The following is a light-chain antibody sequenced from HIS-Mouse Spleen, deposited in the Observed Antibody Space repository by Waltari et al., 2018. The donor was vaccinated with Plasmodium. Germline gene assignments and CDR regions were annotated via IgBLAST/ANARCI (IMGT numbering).Light chain of an antibody. Sequence: DIQMNQSPSSLSVSGGDRVTITCRASKSISSYLNWYQQKQGKAPKLLIYAASSLQSGVPSRFIGSGSGTDFTLTISSLQPEDFATYYCQQSYSTPFTFGPGTKVDIK. J-gene: IGKJ3*01. CDR1: KSISSY. CDR3: QQSYSTPFT. V-gene: IGKV1-39*01. CDR2: AAS.